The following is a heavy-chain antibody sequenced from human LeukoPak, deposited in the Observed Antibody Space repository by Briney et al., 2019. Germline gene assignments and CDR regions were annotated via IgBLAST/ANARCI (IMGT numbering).Heavy chain of an antibody. Sequence: PGGSLRRSCAVSGITLSNYGMSWVRQAPGKGLEWVAGISGSGGGTNYADSVKGRFTISRDNPKNTLYLQMNGLRAEDTAVYFCAKRGVVIRVILVGFHKEAYYFDSWGQGALVTVSS. D-gene: IGHD3-22*01. J-gene: IGHJ4*02. V-gene: IGHV3-23*01. CDR2: ISGSGGGT. CDR1: GITLSNYG. CDR3: AKRGVVIRVILVGFHKEAYYFDS.